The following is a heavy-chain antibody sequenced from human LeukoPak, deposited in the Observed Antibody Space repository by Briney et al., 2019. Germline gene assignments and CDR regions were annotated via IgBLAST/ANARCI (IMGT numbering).Heavy chain of an antibody. CDR3: ARRDNYDY. Sequence: SGGSLRLSCAASGFTFNNYWMHWVRQAPGKGLVWVSHINSDGTSTTYADSVRGRFTISRNNAKNTLYLQMNSLRAEDTAVYYCARRDNYDYWGQGTLVTVSS. CDR2: INSDGTST. J-gene: IGHJ4*02. V-gene: IGHV3-74*01. D-gene: IGHD2-15*01. CDR1: GFTFNNYW.